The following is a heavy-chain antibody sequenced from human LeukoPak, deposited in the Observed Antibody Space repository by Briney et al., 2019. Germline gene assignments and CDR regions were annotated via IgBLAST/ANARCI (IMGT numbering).Heavy chain of an antibody. CDR2: IFHSGST. CDR1: GGSISSGGYC. CDR3: ARGTGTRITIFGVVISAFDI. D-gene: IGHD3-3*01. Sequence: SETLSHTCTVSGGSISSGGYCWSWIRQPPGKGLEWIGDIFHSGSTYYNPSLKSRVTISVDRSKNQFSLKLSSVTAADTAVYYCARGTGTRITIFGVVISAFDIWGQGTMVTVSS. V-gene: IGHV4-30-2*01. J-gene: IGHJ3*02.